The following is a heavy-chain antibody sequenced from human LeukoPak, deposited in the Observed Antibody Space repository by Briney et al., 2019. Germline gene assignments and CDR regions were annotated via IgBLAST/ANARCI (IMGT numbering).Heavy chain of an antibody. V-gene: IGHV3-30-3*01. D-gene: IGHD3-22*01. Sequence: PGRSLRLSCAASGFTFSRYAMHWVRQALGKGLEWVAVIADDGSKKHYTDSVKGRFTISRDNSKNTLYLQMNSLRAEDTAVYYCARDPVYDSSGYLYYYYGMDVWGQGTTVTVSS. CDR2: IADDGSKK. CDR3: ARDPVYDSSGYLYYYYGMDV. CDR1: GFTFSRYA. J-gene: IGHJ6*02.